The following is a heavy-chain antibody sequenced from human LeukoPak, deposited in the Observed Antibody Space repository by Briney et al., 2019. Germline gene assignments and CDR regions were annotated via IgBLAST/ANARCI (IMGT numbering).Heavy chain of an antibody. CDR3: ARAGEDFDWLWFDY. Sequence: GASVKVSCKASGYTFTSYDINWVRQATGQGLEWMGWMNPNSGNTGYAQKFQGRVTITRNTSISTAYMELSSVTAADTAVYYCARAGEDFDWLWFDYWGQGTLVTVSS. CDR1: GYTFTSYD. CDR2: MNPNSGNT. V-gene: IGHV1-8*03. D-gene: IGHD3-9*01. J-gene: IGHJ4*02.